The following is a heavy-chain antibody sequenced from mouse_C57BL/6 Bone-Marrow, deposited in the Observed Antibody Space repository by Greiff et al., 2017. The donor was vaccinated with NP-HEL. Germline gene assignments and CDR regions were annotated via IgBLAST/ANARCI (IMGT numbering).Heavy chain of an antibody. CDR2: ISGGGGNT. CDR1: GFTFSSYT. D-gene: IGHD1-1*01. V-gene: IGHV5-9*01. Sequence: EVKLVESGGGLVKPGGSLKLSCAASGFTFSSYTMSWVRQTPEKRLEWVATISGGGGNTYYPDSVKGRFTISRDNAKNTLYLQMSSLRSEDTALYYCARGGFMTTLYYFDYWGQGTTLTVSS. J-gene: IGHJ2*01. CDR3: ARGGFMTTLYYFDY.